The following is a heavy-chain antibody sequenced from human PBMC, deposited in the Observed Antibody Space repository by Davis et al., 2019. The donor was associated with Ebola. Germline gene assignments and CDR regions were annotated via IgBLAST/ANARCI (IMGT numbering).Heavy chain of an antibody. Sequence: SVPDSCQATGYTLTYYVITLVRQSPGHWLESIGLYYPYNGNIHYAQKLQCRVSMTADTSTSTAYVELRSLRSDDTAVYYCARDPWGMEKDSWGQGTLVTISS. CDR3: ARDPWGMEKDS. D-gene: IGHD3-16*01. CDR1: GYTLTYYV. J-gene: IGHJ4*02. CDR2: YYPYNGNI. V-gene: IGHV1-18*04.